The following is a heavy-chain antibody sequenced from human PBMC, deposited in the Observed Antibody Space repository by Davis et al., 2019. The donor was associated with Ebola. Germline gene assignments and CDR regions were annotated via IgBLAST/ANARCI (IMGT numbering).Heavy chain of an antibody. CDR1: GGSISSYY. Sequence: PSETLSLTCTVSGGSISSYYWSWIRQPAGKGLEGIGRIYTSGSTNYNPSLKSRVTMSVDTSKNQFSLKLSSVTAADTAVYYCARGALGGPYYDFWSGYYEEYFQHWGQGTLVTVSS. D-gene: IGHD3-3*01. V-gene: IGHV4-4*07. CDR3: ARGALGGPYYDFWSGYYEEYFQH. J-gene: IGHJ1*01. CDR2: IYTSGST.